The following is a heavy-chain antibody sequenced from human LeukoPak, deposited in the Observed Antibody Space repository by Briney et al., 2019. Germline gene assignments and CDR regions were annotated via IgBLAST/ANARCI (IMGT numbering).Heavy chain of an antibody. D-gene: IGHD3-16*01. Sequence: GGSLRLSCAASGFTFSSHGMHWVRQAPGKGLEWVAVIGDTGRAKYYADSVKGRFTTSRDNSKNTLYLVMNSLRDEDTALYYCAKEGAWGNWYFDLWGRGTLVTVSS. CDR3: AKEGAWGNWYFDL. J-gene: IGHJ2*01. V-gene: IGHV3-30*18. CDR1: GFTFSSHG. CDR2: IGDTGRAK.